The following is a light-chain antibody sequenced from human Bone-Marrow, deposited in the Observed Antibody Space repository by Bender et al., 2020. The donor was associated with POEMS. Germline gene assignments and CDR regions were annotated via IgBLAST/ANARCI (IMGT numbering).Light chain of an antibody. Sequence: SSVLTQPPSVSVAPGQTARITCAENNIGTKTVHWYQQKSGQAPVLVVFDDSDRPSGIPERFSGSNSGNTATLTITRVEAGDEAEYHCQVWDNIVDKPIVVFGGGTKVVVL. CDR2: DDS. CDR3: QVWDNIVDKPIVV. J-gene: IGLJ2*01. CDR1: NIGTKT. V-gene: IGLV3-21*02.